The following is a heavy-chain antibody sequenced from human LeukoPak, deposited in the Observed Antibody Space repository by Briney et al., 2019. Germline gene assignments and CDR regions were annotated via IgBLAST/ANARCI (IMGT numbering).Heavy chain of an antibody. CDR1: GYTFTGYY. V-gene: IGHV1-2*02. D-gene: IGHD5-12*01. CDR3: ARGQGLVATILAPYAFDI. J-gene: IGHJ3*02. CDR2: INPNSGGT. Sequence: ASVKVSCKASGYTFTGYYMHWVRQAPGQGLEWMGWINPNSGGTNYAQKFQGRVTMTRDTSISTAYMELSRLRSDDTAVYYCARGQGLVATILAPYAFDIWGQGTMVTVSS.